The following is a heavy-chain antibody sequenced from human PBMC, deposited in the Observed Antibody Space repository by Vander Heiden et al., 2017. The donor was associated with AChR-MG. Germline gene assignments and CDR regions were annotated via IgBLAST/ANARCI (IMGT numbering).Heavy chain of an antibody. Sequence: EVQLVESGGGLVQTGGLLRLSCAASGPTFSGSAMHWVRQASGKGLEWIGRIRSKANKYATAYAASVNGRFTISRDDSQNMAYLQMSSLKTEDTAVYFCTSGYDVLDYWGQGTLVTVSS. V-gene: IGHV3-73*02. J-gene: IGHJ4*02. CDR2: IRSKANKYAT. CDR1: GPTFSGSA. D-gene: IGHD5-12*01. CDR3: TSGYDVLDY.